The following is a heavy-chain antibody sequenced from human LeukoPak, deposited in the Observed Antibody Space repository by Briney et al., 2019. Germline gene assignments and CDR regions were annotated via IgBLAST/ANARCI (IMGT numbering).Heavy chain of an antibody. V-gene: IGHV4-30-2*01. CDR2: IYHSGST. J-gene: IGHJ6*02. CDR3: ARLDSSGWYLGRLDV. Sequence: PSQTLSLTCAVSGGSISSGGYSWSWIRQPPGKGLEWIGYIYHSGSTYYNPSLKSRVTISVDRSKNQFSLKLSSVTAADTAVYYCARLDSSGWYLGRLDVWGQGTTVTVSS. D-gene: IGHD6-19*01. CDR1: GGSISSGGYS.